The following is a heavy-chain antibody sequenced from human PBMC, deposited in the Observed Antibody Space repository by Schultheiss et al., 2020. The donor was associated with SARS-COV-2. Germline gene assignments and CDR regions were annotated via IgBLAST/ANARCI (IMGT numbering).Heavy chain of an antibody. J-gene: IGHJ3*02. Sequence: SVKVSCKASGGTFRTSSISWVRQARGQRLEWIGWIVVGSGNPDYAQRFQGRLTITRDMSTSTAYMELSSLRSDDTAVYYCATAGESSFGEANGFDSWGQGTMVTVSS. CDR2: IVVGSGNP. V-gene: IGHV1-58*02. CDR1: GGTFRTSS. CDR3: ATAGESSFGEANGFDS. D-gene: IGHD3-10*01.